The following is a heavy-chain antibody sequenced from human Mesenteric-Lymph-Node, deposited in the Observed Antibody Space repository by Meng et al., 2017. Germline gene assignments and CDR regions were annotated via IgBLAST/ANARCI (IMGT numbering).Heavy chain of an antibody. Sequence: QVQLQESGPGLVKPSQTLFLTCTVSGGSISSGGFYWSWIRRHPGKGLEWIGYIYYSGSTYYNPSLRSRVAISIDTSKNQFSLKLTSVTAADTAVYFCARTNYGDYNWFDPWGQGTLVTVSS. CDR3: ARTNYGDYNWFDP. CDR2: IYYSGST. CDR1: GGSISSGGFY. J-gene: IGHJ5*02. V-gene: IGHV4-31*03. D-gene: IGHD4-17*01.